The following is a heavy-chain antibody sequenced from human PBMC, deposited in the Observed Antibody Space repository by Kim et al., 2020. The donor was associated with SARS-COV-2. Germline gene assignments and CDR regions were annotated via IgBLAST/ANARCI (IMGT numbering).Heavy chain of an antibody. V-gene: IGHV3-66*01. Sequence: KGRFTISRDKSKNTLYLQMNSRRAEDTAVYYCARMRSTSGRRYYYYYMDVWGKGTTVTVSS. D-gene: IGHD2-2*01. J-gene: IGHJ6*03. CDR3: ARMRSTSGRRYYYYYMDV.